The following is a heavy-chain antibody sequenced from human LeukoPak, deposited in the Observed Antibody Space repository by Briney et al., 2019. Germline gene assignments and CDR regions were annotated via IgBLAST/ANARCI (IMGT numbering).Heavy chain of an antibody. J-gene: IGHJ4*02. CDR3: ARDESTTVVTPPFNDY. Sequence: ASVKVSCKASGYTFTGYYMHWVRQAPGQGLEWMGWINPNSGGTNYAQKFQGRVTMTRDTSISTAYMELSRLRSDDTAVYYCARDESTTVVTPPFNDYWGQGTLVTVSS. CDR2: INPNSGGT. D-gene: IGHD4-23*01. CDR1: GYTFTGYY. V-gene: IGHV1-2*02.